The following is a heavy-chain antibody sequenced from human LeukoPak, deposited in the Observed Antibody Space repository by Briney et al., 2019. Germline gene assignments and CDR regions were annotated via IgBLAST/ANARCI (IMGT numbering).Heavy chain of an antibody. CDR2: IFHTGDS. CDR1: GVSTSDSY. J-gene: IGHJ4*02. V-gene: IGHV4-59*08. CDR3: AGHRFASPLDS. Sequence: SETLSLTCTVSGVSTSDSYWSWIRQPPGKGLEWIGYIFHTGDSHHNPSFRSRVSISLDTSKDQISLRLTSVTAVDTAVYYCAGHRFASPLDSWGQGTLVTVSS. D-gene: IGHD3-10*01.